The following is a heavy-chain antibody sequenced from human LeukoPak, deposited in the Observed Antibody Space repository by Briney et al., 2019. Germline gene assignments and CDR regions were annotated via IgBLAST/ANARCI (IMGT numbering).Heavy chain of an antibody. CDR2: IIPIFGTA. Sequence: ASVKVSCKASGGTFSSYAISWVRQAPGQGLEWMGGIIPIFGTANYAQKFQGRVTITADKSTSTAYMELSSLRSEDTAVYYCAASASRDGYNGWGQGTLVTVSS. V-gene: IGHV1-69*06. CDR3: AASASRDGYNG. J-gene: IGHJ4*02. D-gene: IGHD5-24*01. CDR1: GGTFSSYA.